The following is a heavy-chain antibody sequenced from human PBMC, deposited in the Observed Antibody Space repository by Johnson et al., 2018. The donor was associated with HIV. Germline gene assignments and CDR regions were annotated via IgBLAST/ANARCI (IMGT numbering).Heavy chain of an antibody. J-gene: IGHJ3*02. D-gene: IGHD1-26*01. V-gene: IGHV3-30*18. CDR3: AKNKQVWGLLPVDAFDI. CDR2: ISYDGDNG. Sequence: QVQLVESGGGVVQPGRSLRLSCSASGFTFSNYGMQWVRQAPGKGLAWVAVISYDGDNGYYADSVKGRFTISRDNSKNTLYLQVNSLRPEDTAVYYCAKNKQVWGLLPVDAFDIWGQGTLITVSS. CDR1: GFTFSNYG.